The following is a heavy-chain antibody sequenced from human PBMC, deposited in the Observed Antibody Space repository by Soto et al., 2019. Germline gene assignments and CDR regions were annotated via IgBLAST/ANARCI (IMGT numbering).Heavy chain of an antibody. CDR1: GGSISSSSYY. D-gene: IGHD3-9*01. Sequence: SSETLSLTCTVSGGSISSSSYYWGWIRQPPGKGLEWIGSIYYSGSTYYNPSLKSRVTISVDTSKNQFSLKLSSVTAADTAVYYCAGHILTGYYTSGSNWFDPWGQGTLVTVSS. V-gene: IGHV4-39*01. CDR3: AGHILTGYYTSGSNWFDP. CDR2: IYYSGST. J-gene: IGHJ5*02.